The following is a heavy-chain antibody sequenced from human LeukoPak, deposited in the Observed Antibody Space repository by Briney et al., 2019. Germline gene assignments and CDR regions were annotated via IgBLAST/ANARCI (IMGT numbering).Heavy chain of an antibody. CDR2: ISGSGGST. J-gene: IGHJ4*02. CDR1: GFTFSSYA. V-gene: IGHV3-23*01. Sequence: GGSLRLSCAASGFTFSSYAMSWVRQAPGKGLEWVSAISGSGGSTYYADSVKGRFTISADKSISTAYLQWSSLKASDTAMYYCARLEEIEYSSSSLDYWGQGTLVTVSS. CDR3: ARLEEIEYSSSSLDY. D-gene: IGHD6-6*01.